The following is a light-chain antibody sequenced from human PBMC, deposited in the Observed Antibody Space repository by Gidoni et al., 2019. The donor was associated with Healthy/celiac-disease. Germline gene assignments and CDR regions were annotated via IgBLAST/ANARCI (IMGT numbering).Light chain of an antibody. CDR1: QSVSSN. Sequence: IVMTQSPATLSVSPGERATLSCRASQSVSSNVAWYQQKPGQAPRLLIYGASTRATGIPARFSGSGSGTEFTLTISSLQSEDFAVYYCQQYNNWPRWTFGQGTKVEIK. J-gene: IGKJ1*01. CDR3: QQYNNWPRWT. CDR2: GAS. V-gene: IGKV3-15*01.